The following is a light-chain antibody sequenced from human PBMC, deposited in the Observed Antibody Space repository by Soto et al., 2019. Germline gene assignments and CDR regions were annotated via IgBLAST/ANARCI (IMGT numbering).Light chain of an antibody. V-gene: IGKV1-12*01. CDR3: QQAYIFPIT. CDR1: QVIYSW. J-gene: IGKJ5*01. Sequence: DIQMPKYTYSVCASVGDRVTITCRASQVIYSWIAWYQQKPGRAPKLLIFAASNLQSGVPARFSGSGSGTDFTLSINSLQPEDFATYYCQQAYIFPITFCQRTRLEI. CDR2: AAS.